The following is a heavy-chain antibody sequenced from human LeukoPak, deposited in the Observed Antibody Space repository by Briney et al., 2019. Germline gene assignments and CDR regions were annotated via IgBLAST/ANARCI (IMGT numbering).Heavy chain of an antibody. D-gene: IGHD4-17*01. CDR2: ISAYNGNT. CDR1: GYTFTSYG. Sequence: ASVKVSCKASGYTFTSYGISWVRQAPGQGLEWMGWISAYNGNTNYAQKLRGRVTMTTDTSTSTAYMELRSLRSDDTAVYYCARDPMTTVTAGAANAFDIWGQGTMVTVSS. V-gene: IGHV1-18*01. CDR3: ARDPMTTVTAGAANAFDI. J-gene: IGHJ3*02.